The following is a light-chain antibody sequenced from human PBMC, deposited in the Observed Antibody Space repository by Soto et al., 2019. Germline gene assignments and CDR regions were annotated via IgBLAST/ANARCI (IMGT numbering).Light chain of an antibody. CDR2: GAF. CDR1: QSVSSN. CDR3: QQYNNWPRT. J-gene: IGKJ1*01. V-gene: IGKV3-15*01. Sequence: EIVMTQSPATLSVSPGERATLSCRASQSVSSNLAWYQQKPGQAPRLLIHGAFTRATGIPARFSGSGSGTEFTLTITSLQSEDFAVYYCQQYNNWPRTFGQGTKVEI.